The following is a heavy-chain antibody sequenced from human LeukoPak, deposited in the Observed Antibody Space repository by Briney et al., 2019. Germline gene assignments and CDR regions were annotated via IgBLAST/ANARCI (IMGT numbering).Heavy chain of an antibody. CDR3: AKDRAAMVNYYFDY. D-gene: IGHD5-18*01. CDR2: INHEGGGI. CDR1: GFTFSESW. V-gene: IGHV3-7*03. J-gene: IGHJ4*02. Sequence: GGSLRLSFAASGFTFSESWMTWVRQVPGRGLEWVAHINHEGGGIQYVDSVKGRFTISRDNSKNTLFLQMNSLRAEDTAVYYCAKDRAAMVNYYFDYWGQGTLVTVSS.